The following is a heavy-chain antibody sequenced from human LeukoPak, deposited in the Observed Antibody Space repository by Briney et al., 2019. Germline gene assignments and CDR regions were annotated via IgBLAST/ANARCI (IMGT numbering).Heavy chain of an antibody. CDR1: GGSFSGYY. D-gene: IGHD3-22*01. V-gene: IGHV4-34*01. CDR3: ARLSYYDSSGYYRGPNWFDP. J-gene: IGHJ5*02. CDR2: INHSGST. Sequence: SETLSLTCAVYGGSFSGYYWGWIRQPPGKGLEWIGEINHSGSTNYNPSLKSRVTISVDTSKNQFSLTLSSVTAADTAVYYCARLSYYDSSGYYRGPNWFDPWGQGTLVTVSS.